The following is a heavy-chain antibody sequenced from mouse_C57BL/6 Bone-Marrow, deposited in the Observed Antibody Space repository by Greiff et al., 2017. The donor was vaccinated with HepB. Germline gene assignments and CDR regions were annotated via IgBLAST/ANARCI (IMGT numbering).Heavy chain of an antibody. D-gene: IGHD6-1*01. Sequence: VQLQQSGAELVRPGASVKLSCTASGFNIKDDHMHWVKQRPEQGLEWIGWIDPENGDTEYASKFQGKATITADTSSNTAYLQLSSLTSEDTAVYYCTRASFFDYWGQGTTLTVSS. CDR1: GFNIKDDH. V-gene: IGHV14-4*01. CDR2: IDPENGDT. J-gene: IGHJ2*01. CDR3: TRASFFDY.